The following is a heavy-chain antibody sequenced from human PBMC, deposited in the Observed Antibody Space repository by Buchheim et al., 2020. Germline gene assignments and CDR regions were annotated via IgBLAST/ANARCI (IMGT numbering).Heavy chain of an antibody. D-gene: IGHD3-22*01. Sequence: QVQLQESGPGLVKPSETLSLTCTVSGGSISSYYWSWIRQPPGKGLEWIGYIYYSGSTKYNPYLMSRVTISVDTSKNQFSLKLSSVTAAYTAVYYCASSPDYDSSGTIDYWGQGTL. J-gene: IGHJ4*02. V-gene: IGHV4-59*01. CDR3: ASSPDYDSSGTIDY. CDR2: IYYSGST. CDR1: GGSISSYY.